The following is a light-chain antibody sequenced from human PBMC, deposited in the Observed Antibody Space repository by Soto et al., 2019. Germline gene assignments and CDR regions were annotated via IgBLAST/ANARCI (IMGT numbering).Light chain of an antibody. CDR1: QTLYNN. Sequence: EIVMTQSPVTLSVSPGERATLSCRASQTLYNNLAWYQQKLGQAPRLLIYGATARATDIPARFSGSGSGTEFTLTISGLQYQDFSIYYCQHESDWQRNFGGGAKVEIK. CDR3: QHESDWQRN. V-gene: IGKV3-15*01. CDR2: GAT. J-gene: IGKJ4*01.